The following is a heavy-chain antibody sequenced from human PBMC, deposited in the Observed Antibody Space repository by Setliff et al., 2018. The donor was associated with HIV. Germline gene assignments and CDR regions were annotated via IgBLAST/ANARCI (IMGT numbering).Heavy chain of an antibody. Sequence: GESLKISCEASGFKFSSSAMSWVRQAPGKGLEWVATISRTGGSSSYSDSVKGRFSISRDNSSNTQHLQANKLRADYTALCCCAKESSDSSGRYARGVFLFWGQGSQVTVSS. CDR2: ISRTGGSS. D-gene: IGHD3-22*01. CDR1: GFKFSSSA. J-gene: IGHJ4*02. V-gene: IGHV3-23*01. CDR3: AKESSDSSGRYARGVFLF.